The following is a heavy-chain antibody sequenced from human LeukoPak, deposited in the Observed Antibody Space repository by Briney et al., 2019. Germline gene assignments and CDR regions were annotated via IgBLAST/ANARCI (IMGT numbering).Heavy chain of an antibody. J-gene: IGHJ5*02. CDR3: ARGFAYFDP. CDR1: GGSVSSSSYY. CDR2: IYYSGST. D-gene: IGHD3-9*01. Sequence: SETLSLTCTVSGGSVSSSSYYWGWIRQPPGKGLEWIGSIYYSGSTFYNPSLKSRVTISVDTSKNQFSLKLSSVTAADTAVYYCARGFAYFDPWGQGTLVTVSS. V-gene: IGHV4-39*07.